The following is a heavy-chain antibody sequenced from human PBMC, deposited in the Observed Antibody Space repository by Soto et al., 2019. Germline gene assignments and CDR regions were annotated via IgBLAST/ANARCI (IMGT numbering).Heavy chain of an antibody. CDR3: ARRLYYDSSGFEGGGMDV. V-gene: IGHV4-39*01. J-gene: IGHJ6*02. D-gene: IGHD3-22*01. CDR2: IYYSGST. Sequence: SETLSLTCTVSGGSISSSSYYWGWLRQPPGQGLEWIGSIYYSGSTYYNPSLKSRVTISVDTSKNQFSLKLSSVTAADTAVYYCARRLYYDSSGFEGGGMDVWGQGTTVTVSS. CDR1: GGSISSSSYY.